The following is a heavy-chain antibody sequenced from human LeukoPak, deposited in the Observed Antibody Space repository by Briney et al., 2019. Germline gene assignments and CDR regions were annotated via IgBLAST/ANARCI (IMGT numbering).Heavy chain of an antibody. V-gene: IGHV3-33*01. D-gene: IGHD3-3*01. CDR3: ARGLGLYYDFWSGYYFEY. J-gene: IGHJ4*02. CDR1: GFTFSSYG. Sequence: GGSLRLSCAASGFTFSSYGMHWVRQAPGKGLEWVAVIWYDGSNKHYADSVKGRFTISRDNSKNTLYLQMNSLRAEDTAVYYCARGLGLYYDFWSGYYFEYWGQGTLVTVSS. CDR2: IWYDGSNK.